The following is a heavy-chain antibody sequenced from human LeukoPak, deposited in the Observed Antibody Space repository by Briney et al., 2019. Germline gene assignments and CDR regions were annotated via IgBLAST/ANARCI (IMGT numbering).Heavy chain of an antibody. CDR3: ASSKGATTYYYYGMDV. CDR1: GGSISSYY. V-gene: IGHV4-59*01. CDR2: IYYSGST. J-gene: IGHJ6*02. Sequence: SETLSLTCTVSGGSISSYYWSWIRQPPGKGLEWIGYIYYSGSTNYNPSLRSRVTISVDTSKNQFSLKLSSVTAADTAVYYCASSKGATTYYYYGMDVWGQGTTVTVSS. D-gene: IGHD5-12*01.